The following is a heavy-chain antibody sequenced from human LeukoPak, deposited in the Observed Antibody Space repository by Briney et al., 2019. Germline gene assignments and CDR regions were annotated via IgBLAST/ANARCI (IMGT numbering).Heavy chain of an antibody. CDR2: IYYSGST. D-gene: IGHD2-2*01. Sequence: SETLSLTCTVSGGSISSYYWSWIRQPPGKGLEWIGYIYYSGSTNYNPSLKSRVTISVDTSKNQFSLKLSSVTAADTAVYYCARDPQSCSSTSCYPLYYYYYGMDVWGQGTTVTVSS. CDR3: ARDPQSCSSTSCYPLYYYYYGMDV. CDR1: GGSISSYY. J-gene: IGHJ6*02. V-gene: IGHV4-59*12.